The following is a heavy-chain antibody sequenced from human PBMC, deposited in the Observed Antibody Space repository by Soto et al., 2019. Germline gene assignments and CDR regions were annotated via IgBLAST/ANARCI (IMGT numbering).Heavy chain of an antibody. V-gene: IGHV4-31*03. CDR3: ARGPYYYGSGSPYWGAFDI. CDR1: GGSISSGGYY. D-gene: IGHD3-10*01. CDR2: IYYSGST. J-gene: IGHJ3*02. Sequence: SETLSLTCTVSGGSISSGGYYWSWIRQHPGKGLEWIGYIYYSGSTYYNPSLKSRVTISVDTSKNQFSLKLSSVTAADTAVYYCARGPYYYGSGSPYWGAFDIWGQGTMVTVSS.